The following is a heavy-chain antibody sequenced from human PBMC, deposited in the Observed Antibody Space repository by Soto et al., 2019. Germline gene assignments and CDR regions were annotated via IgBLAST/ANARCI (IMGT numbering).Heavy chain of an antibody. CDR1: GGSISSRGYY. CDR3: ATSNWFDS. CDR2: IYYSGST. V-gene: IGHV4-39*01. Sequence: QLQLQESGPGLVKPSETLSLTCTVSGGSISSRGYYWGWIRQPPGKGLEWIGTIYYSGSTYYNPSLKSRVTISVATSKNQFSLTLSSVTAADTAVYSCATSNWFDSWGQGTLVTVSS. J-gene: IGHJ5*01.